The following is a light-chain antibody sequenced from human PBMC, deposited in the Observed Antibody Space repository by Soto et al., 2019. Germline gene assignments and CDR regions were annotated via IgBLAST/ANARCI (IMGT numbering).Light chain of an antibody. CDR2: TTN. J-gene: IGLJ3*02. V-gene: IGLV7-43*01. Sequence: QAVVTQEPSLTVSPGGTVTLTCASNTGAVTSGNHASWFQQKPGQAPRTLIYTTNNKHSWTPARFSGSLLGDKAALTVSGVQPEDEADYYCLLYYGGAHLVFGGGTKLTVL. CDR3: LLYYGGAHLV. CDR1: TGAVTSGNH.